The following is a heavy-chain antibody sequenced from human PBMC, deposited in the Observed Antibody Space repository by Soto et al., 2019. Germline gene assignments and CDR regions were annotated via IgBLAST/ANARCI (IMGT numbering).Heavy chain of an antibody. D-gene: IGHD6-19*01. CDR1: GFTLSSYG. CDR2: NSDSGGTT. Sequence: GGSLRLSSAASGFTLSSYGMSWGRQAPGKGLEWVSTNSDSGGTTYYADSVKGRFTISRDNSKNTLYLQMDSLRAEDTAVYYCAKDEYTSGWYISYLFDSWGQGTLVTVSS. J-gene: IGHJ4*02. V-gene: IGHV3-23*01. CDR3: AKDEYTSGWYISYLFDS.